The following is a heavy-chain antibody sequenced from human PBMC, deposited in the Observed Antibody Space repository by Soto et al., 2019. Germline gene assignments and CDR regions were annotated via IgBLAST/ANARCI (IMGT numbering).Heavy chain of an antibody. J-gene: IGHJ3*02. CDR2: INSDGSSS. CDR1: GFTFSSYW. D-gene: IGHD2-15*01. Sequence: PGGSLRLSCAASGFTFSSYWMHWVRQAPEKGLVWVSHINSDGSSSTYADSVKGRFTISRDNAKNSLYLQMNSLRVEDTAVYYCARDIFCGRDSCHSFSFDIWGQGTMVTVSS. V-gene: IGHV3-74*01. CDR3: ARDIFCGRDSCHSFSFDI.